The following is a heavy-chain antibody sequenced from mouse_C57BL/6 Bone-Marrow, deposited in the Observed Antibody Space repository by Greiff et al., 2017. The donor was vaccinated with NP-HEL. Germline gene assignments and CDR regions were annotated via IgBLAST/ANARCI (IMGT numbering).Heavy chain of an antibody. V-gene: IGHV14-4*01. Sequence: VQLKQSGAELVRPGASVKLSCTASGFNIKDDYMHWVKQRPEQGLEWIGWIDPENGDTEYASKFQGKATITADTSSNTAYLQISSLTSEDTAVYYCTALIYYDYNWFAYWGQGTLVTVSA. CDR3: TALIYYDYNWFAY. CDR1: GFNIKDDY. J-gene: IGHJ3*01. D-gene: IGHD2-4*01. CDR2: IDPENGDT.